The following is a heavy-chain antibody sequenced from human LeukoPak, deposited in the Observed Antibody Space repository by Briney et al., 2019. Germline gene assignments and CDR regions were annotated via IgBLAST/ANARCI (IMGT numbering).Heavy chain of an antibody. D-gene: IGHD2-15*01. J-gene: IGHJ4*02. V-gene: IGHV1-69*13. CDR3: ARVSQASHRYCSAGSCYRNSFDY. CDR1: GGTFSSYA. Sequence: SVKVSCKASGGTFSSYAISWVRQAPGQGLEWMGGIIPIFGTANYAQKSQGRVTITADESTSTAYMELSSLRSEDTAVYYCARVSQASHRYCSAGSCYRNSFDYWGQGTLVTVSS. CDR2: IIPIFGTA.